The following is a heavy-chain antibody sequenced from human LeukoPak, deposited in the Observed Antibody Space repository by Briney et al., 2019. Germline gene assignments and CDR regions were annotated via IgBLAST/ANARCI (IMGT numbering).Heavy chain of an antibody. D-gene: IGHD2-15*01. Sequence: GSLRLSCAASGFTFSSYSMNWVRQAPGKGLEWVSYISSSSSTIYYADSVKGRFTISRDNAKNSLYPQMNSLRAEDTAVYYCAVCSGGSCYSPHFQHWGQGTLVTVSS. CDR3: AVCSGGSCYSPHFQH. V-gene: IGHV3-48*01. CDR1: GFTFSSYS. CDR2: ISSSSSTI. J-gene: IGHJ1*01.